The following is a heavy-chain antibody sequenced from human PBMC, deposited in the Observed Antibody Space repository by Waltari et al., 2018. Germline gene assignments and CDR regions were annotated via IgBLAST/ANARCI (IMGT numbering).Heavy chain of an antibody. CDR3: ARSPYGSGSYQYYFDY. Sequence: QVQLQESGPGLVKPSETLSLTCAVSGYSISSGYYWGWIRQPPGKGLEWIGSIYHSGSTYYNPSLKSRVTISVDTSKNQFSLKLSSVTAADTAVYYCARSPYGSGSYQYYFDYWGQGTLVTVSS. V-gene: IGHV4-38-2*01. CDR1: GYSISSGYY. D-gene: IGHD3-10*01. CDR2: IYHSGST. J-gene: IGHJ4*02.